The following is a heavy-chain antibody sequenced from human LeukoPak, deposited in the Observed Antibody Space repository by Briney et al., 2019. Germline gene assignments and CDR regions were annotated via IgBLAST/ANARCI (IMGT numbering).Heavy chain of an antibody. CDR1: GLSFSSYW. CDR2: TNLHGTAV. Sequence: GGSLRLFCAVSGLSFSSYWMHWVRQAPGKGLVWVARTNLHGTAVDYADSVRGRFTISRDNAKNTLFLQMNSLRAEDTAVYYCASAFTYVRLGDHWGQGTLVTVSS. D-gene: IGHD3-16*01. CDR3: ASAFTYVRLGDH. J-gene: IGHJ4*02. V-gene: IGHV3-74*01.